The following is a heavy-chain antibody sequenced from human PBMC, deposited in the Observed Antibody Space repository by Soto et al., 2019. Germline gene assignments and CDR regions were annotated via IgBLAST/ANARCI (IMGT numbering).Heavy chain of an antibody. J-gene: IGHJ3*02. D-gene: IGHD6-19*01. Sequence: SETLSLTCTVSGGSISSYYWSWVRQPPGKGLEWIGYIYYSGSTNYNPSLKSRVTISVDTSKNQFSLKLSSVTAADTAVYYCARQQWLVLNAFDIWGQGTMVTVSS. V-gene: IGHV4-59*01. CDR1: GGSISSYY. CDR2: IYYSGST. CDR3: ARQQWLVLNAFDI.